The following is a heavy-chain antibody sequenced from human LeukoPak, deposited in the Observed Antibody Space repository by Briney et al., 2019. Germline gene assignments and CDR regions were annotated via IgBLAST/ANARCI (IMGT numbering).Heavy chain of an antibody. CDR1: GGSFSGYY. D-gene: IGHD3-22*01. CDR3: ARGKYYLDSSGYDY. V-gene: IGHV4-34*12. Sequence: SETLSLTCAVYGGSFSGYYWNWIRQSSGKGLEWIGEVLHDGSTNYNPSLKSRVTIAVDTSQNQFSLKLSAVTAADTAVYYCARGKYYLDSSGYDYWGQGSQVAVSS. J-gene: IGHJ4*02. CDR2: VLHDGST.